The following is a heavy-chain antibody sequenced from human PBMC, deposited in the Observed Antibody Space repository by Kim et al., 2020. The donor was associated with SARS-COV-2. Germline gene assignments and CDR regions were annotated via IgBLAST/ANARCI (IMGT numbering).Heavy chain of an antibody. V-gene: IGHV3-23*01. CDR1: GFTFSSYA. D-gene: IGHD6-13*01. J-gene: IGHJ4*02. CDR3: ARGPGYSSSWYGEIDY. Sequence: GGSLRLSCAASGFTFSSYAMSWVRQAPGKGLEWVSAISGSGGSTYYADSVKGRFTISRDNSKNTLYLQMNSLRAEDTAVYYCARGPGYSSSWYGEIDYWGQGTLVTVSS. CDR2: ISGSGGST.